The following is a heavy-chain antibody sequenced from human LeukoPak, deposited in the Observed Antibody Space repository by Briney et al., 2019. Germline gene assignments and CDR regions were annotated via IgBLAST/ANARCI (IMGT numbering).Heavy chain of an antibody. CDR1: GGSINSSSYY. CDR3: ARGGSGYYGSGSYYKS. D-gene: IGHD3-10*01. V-gene: IGHV4-39*01. J-gene: IGHJ5*02. Sequence: PSETLSLTCAVSGGSINSSSYYWGWIRQPPGKGPEWIGTIYYSGSTYHNPSLKSRVTISVDTSKNQFSLKLSSVTAADTAVYYCARGGSGYYGSGSYYKSWGQGTLVTVSS. CDR2: IYYSGST.